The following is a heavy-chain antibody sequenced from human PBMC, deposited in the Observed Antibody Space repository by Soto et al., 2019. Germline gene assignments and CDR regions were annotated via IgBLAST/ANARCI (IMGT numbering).Heavy chain of an antibody. V-gene: IGHV1-46*01. CDR1: GYIFTNHY. CDR2: INPSGGST. J-gene: IGHJ4*02. Sequence: QVQLVQYGAEVKKPGASVKVSCKASGYIFTNHYIHWVRQAPGQGLEWMGIINPSGGSTNYLQKFQGRITMTRDTSTSTVYMELSSLRSEDTAVYLCARADYXDSSGFYYDCWGQGSLVTVSS. D-gene: IGHD3-22*01. CDR3: ARADYXDSSGFYYDC.